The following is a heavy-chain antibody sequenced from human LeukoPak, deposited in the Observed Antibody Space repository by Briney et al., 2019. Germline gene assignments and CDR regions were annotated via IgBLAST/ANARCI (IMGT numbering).Heavy chain of an antibody. J-gene: IGHJ4*02. CDR3: ARALIAARPDVDY. CDR2: INPNSGGT. D-gene: IGHD6-6*01. V-gene: IGHV1-2*02. Sequence: ASVKVSCKASGYTFTGYYMHWVRQAPGQGLEWMGWINPNSGGTNYAQKFQGRVTMTRDTSISTAYMELSRLRSDDTAVYYCARALIAARPDVDYWGRGTLVTVSS. CDR1: GYTFTGYY.